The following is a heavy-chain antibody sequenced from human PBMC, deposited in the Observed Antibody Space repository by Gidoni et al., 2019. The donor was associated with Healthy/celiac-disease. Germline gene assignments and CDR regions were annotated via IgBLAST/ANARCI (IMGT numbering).Heavy chain of an antibody. Sequence: EVQLVESGGGLVQPGGSLRLSCSASGFPFSSYAMHWVRQAPGKGLEYVSAISSNGGSTYYADSVKGRFTISRDNSKNTLYLQMSSLRAEDTAVYYCVKDGTGTTWDFDYWGQGTLVTVSS. D-gene: IGHD1-1*01. CDR2: ISSNGGST. J-gene: IGHJ4*02. CDR1: GFPFSSYA. CDR3: VKDGTGTTWDFDY. V-gene: IGHV3-64D*09.